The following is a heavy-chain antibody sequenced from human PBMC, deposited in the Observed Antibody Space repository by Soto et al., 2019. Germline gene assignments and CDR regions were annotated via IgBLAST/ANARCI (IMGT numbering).Heavy chain of an antibody. CDR2: ISSAGSST. D-gene: IGHD4-17*01. V-gene: IGHV3-74*01. Sequence: EVQLVESGGGLVQPGGSLRLSCAAPVFTFSNYWMHWVRQVPRKGLVWVSRISSAGSSTSYEDSVKGRFIISRDNDKNTLYLQVNSLRAEDTAVYYCARGTVLDHDFGDQWGQGTLVAVSS. J-gene: IGHJ4*02. CDR1: VFTFSNYW. CDR3: ARGTVLDHDFGDQ.